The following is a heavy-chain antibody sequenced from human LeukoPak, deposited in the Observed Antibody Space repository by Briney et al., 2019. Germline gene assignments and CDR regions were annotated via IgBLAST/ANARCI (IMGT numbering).Heavy chain of an antibody. CDR3: ASLSIAVAGTRDMDV. D-gene: IGHD6-19*01. CDR1: GGSISSSNW. J-gene: IGHJ6*03. V-gene: IGHV4-4*02. Sequence: PSETLSLTCAVSGGSISSSNWWSWVRQPPGKGLEWIGEIYHSGSTNYNPSLKSRVTISVDKSKNQFSLKLSSVTAADTAVYYCASLSIAVAGTRDMDVWGKGTTFTVSS. CDR2: IYHSGST.